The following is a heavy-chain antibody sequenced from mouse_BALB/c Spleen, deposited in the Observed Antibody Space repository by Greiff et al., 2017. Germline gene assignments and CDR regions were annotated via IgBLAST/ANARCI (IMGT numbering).Heavy chain of an antibody. J-gene: IGHJ4*01. V-gene: IGHV1-67*01. Sequence: QVQLKQSGPELVRPGVSVKISCKGSGYTFTDYAMHWVKQSHAKSLEWIGVISTYYGNTNYNQKFKGKATMTVDKSSSTAYMELARLTSEDSAIYYCVRCPPYGNYGNYYAMDYWGQGTSVTVSS. CDR2: ISTYYGNT. CDR1: GYTFTDYA. D-gene: IGHD2-1*01. CDR3: VRCPPYGNYGNYYAMDY.